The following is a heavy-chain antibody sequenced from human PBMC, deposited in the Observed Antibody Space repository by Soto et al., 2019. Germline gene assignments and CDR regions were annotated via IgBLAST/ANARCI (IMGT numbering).Heavy chain of an antibody. Sequence: SEALSVTCVVSGDSISRGSYTWSWIRQPPGKGLEWIGFTYESGSTYYNASLKSRVTISVDRSKNQLSLILHSVTAADTAMYFCARDIAVRGDMGWFDPWGKGTLVTVSS. J-gene: IGHJ5*02. V-gene: IGHV4-30-2*01. CDR2: TYESGST. CDR3: ARDIAVRGDMGWFDP. CDR1: GDSISRGSYT. D-gene: IGHD3-10*01.